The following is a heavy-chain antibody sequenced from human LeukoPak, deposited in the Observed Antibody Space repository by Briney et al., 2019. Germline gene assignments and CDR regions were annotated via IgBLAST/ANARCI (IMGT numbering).Heavy chain of an antibody. CDR1: GYILTELS. V-gene: IGHV1-2*02. J-gene: IGHJ6*03. CDR2: INPNSGGT. D-gene: IGHD3-10*01. CDR3: ARGFRGVQYYYYYYMDV. Sequence: ASVKVPCKVSGYILTELSIHWVRQAPGQGLEWMGWINPNSGGTNYAQKFQGRVTMTRDTSISTAYMELSRLRSDDTAVYYCARGFRGVQYYYYYYMDVWGKGTTVTVSS.